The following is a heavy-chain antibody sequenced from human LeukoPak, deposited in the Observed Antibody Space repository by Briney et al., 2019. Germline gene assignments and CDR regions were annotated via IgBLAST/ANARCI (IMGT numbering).Heavy chain of an antibody. J-gene: IGHJ6*02. CDR2: ISAYNGNT. D-gene: IGHD3-10*01. Sequence: GASVKVSCKASGCTFTSYGISWVRQAPGQGLEWMGWISAYNGNTNYAQKLQGRVTMTTDTSTSTAYMELRSLRSDDTAVYYCAREDGTMVRGDYYYGMDVWGQGTTVTVSS. CDR3: AREDGTMVRGDYYYGMDV. CDR1: GCTFTSYG. V-gene: IGHV1-18*01.